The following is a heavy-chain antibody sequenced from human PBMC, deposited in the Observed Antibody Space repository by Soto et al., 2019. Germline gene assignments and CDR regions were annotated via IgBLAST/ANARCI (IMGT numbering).Heavy chain of an antibody. CDR2: INGVNGNT. V-gene: IGHV1-3*05. D-gene: IGHD6-19*01. J-gene: IGHJ4*02. Sequence: QVQLVQSGAEEKEPGASVKLSCKASGYTFTNSPMHWVRQAPGQRLEWMGWINGVNGNTKYSQKFQGRVTITRDTSASTAYMELSSLGSEDTAIYYCACGSGWYSPDYWGQGTLVTVSS. CDR3: ACGSGWYSPDY. CDR1: GYTFTNSP.